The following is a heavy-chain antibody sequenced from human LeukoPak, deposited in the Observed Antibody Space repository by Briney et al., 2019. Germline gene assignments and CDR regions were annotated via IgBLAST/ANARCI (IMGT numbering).Heavy chain of an antibody. CDR1: GFTFSSYA. J-gene: IGHJ3*02. V-gene: IGHV3-64*01. Sequence: GGSLRLSCAASGFTFSSYAMHWVRQAPGKGLEYVSAISSNGGSTYYANSVKGRFTISRDNSKNTLYLQMNSLRAEDTAVYYCAKAAVSWSTPGIWGQGTMVTVSS. D-gene: IGHD3-3*01. CDR2: ISSNGGST. CDR3: AKAAVSWSTPGI.